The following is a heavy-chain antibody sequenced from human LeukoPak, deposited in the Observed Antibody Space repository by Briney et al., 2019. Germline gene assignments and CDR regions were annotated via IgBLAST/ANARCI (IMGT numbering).Heavy chain of an antibody. CDR3: ARDTIYYYDSSGYYCDY. Sequence: GGSLRLSCAASGFTFDDYGMSWVRQAPGKGLEWVSGINWNGGSTGYADSVKGRFTISRDNAKNSLYLQMNSLRAEDTAVYYCARDTIYYYDSSGYYCDYWGQGTLVTVSS. CDR2: INWNGGST. CDR1: GFTFDDYG. J-gene: IGHJ4*02. D-gene: IGHD3-22*01. V-gene: IGHV3-20*04.